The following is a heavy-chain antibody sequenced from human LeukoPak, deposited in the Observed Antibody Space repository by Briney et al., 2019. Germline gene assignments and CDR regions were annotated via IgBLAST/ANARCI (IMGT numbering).Heavy chain of an antibody. V-gene: IGHV3-48*01. CDR1: GFTFSSYS. CDR3: ARGKVAGSFGDAYDI. Sequence: EGSLRLSCVASGFTFSSYSFNWVRQAPGKGLEWVSYISSTSSTIYYVDSVKGRFTISRDNAKNSLFLQMRGLRVEDTAVYYCARGKVAGSFGDAYDIWGQGTLVAVSS. D-gene: IGHD6-19*01. J-gene: IGHJ3*02. CDR2: ISSTSSTI.